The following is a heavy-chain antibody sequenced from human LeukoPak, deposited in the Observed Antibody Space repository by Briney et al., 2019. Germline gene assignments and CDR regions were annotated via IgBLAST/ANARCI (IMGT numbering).Heavy chain of an antibody. CDR3: ARLSRYSSSWYEVNYYYYYYMDV. D-gene: IGHD6-13*01. Sequence: KPSETLSPTCTSPGGPISSYYWSWIRQPPGRDLEWIGYIYTSGSPNYNPSLKSRVTISVDTSKNQFSLKLSSVTAADTAVYYCARLSRYSSSWYEVNYYYYYYMDVWGKGTTVTVSS. V-gene: IGHV4-4*09. CDR1: GGPISSYY. J-gene: IGHJ6*03. CDR2: IYTSGSP.